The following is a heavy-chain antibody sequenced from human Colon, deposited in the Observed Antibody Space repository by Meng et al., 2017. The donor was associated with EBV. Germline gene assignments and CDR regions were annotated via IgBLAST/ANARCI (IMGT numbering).Heavy chain of an antibody. J-gene: IGHJ4*02. Sequence: QVTLKESGPTLVRPTXTLTLTXPFSGFSLTTDGAGVGWIRQPPGKTLQWLAVIYWDDDKRYSPSLESRLTITKDTSKNQVVLTMTNMDTVDTATYYCGHRAYPTIRGVYNWGQGTLVTVSS. CDR2: IYWDDDK. D-gene: IGHD3-10*01. V-gene: IGHV2-5*02. CDR3: GHRAYPTIRGVYN. CDR1: GFSLTTDGAG.